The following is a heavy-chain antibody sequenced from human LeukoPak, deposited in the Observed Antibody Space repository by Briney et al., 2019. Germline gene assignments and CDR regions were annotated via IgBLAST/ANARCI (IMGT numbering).Heavy chain of an antibody. Sequence: SETLSLTCAVYGGSFSGYYWSWIRQPPGKGLEWIGEINHSGSTNYSPSLKSRVTISVDTSKNQFSLKLSSVTAADTAVYYCARGRPILSGHYYYYYMDVWGKGTTVTVSS. CDR3: ARGRPILSGHYYYYYMDV. CDR1: GGSFSGYY. CDR2: INHSGST. J-gene: IGHJ6*03. D-gene: IGHD1-14*01. V-gene: IGHV4-34*01.